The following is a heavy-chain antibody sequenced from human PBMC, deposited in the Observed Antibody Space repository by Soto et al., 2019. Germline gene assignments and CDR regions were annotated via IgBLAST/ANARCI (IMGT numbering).Heavy chain of an antibody. V-gene: IGHV1-69*13. Sequence: SVKFSFKASRGTFTSYASSWVSQAPGQGLEWMGGIIPLFGTANYAQKFQGRVTITADESTSTAYMELSSLRSEDTAVYYCARGALRDSSGYYSPPDAFDIWGQGTMVTVSS. CDR1: RGTFTSYA. CDR3: ARGALRDSSGYYSPPDAFDI. J-gene: IGHJ3*02. D-gene: IGHD3-22*01. CDR2: IIPLFGTA.